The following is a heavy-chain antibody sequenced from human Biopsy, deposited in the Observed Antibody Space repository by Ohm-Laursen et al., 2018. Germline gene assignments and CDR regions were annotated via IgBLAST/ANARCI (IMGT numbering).Heavy chain of an antibody. D-gene: IGHD3-22*01. V-gene: IGHV1-2*02. CDR1: GYTFTGYH. CDR2: INAKTGDT. J-gene: IGHJ5*02. CDR3: TGGGYYYDSLAYYYWFDP. Sequence: SVKVSCNASGYTFTGYHVHWVRQAPGQGLEWMGWINAKTGDTNYAQKFQGRVTMTRDTSISTAYVDLSSLRSDDTAVYYCTGGGYYYDSLAYYYWFDPWGQGTLVTVSS.